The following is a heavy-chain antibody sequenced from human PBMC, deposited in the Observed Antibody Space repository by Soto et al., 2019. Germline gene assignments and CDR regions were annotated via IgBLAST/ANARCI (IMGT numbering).Heavy chain of an antibody. CDR3: ARDLGSGWYLFAD. Sequence: ASVKVSCKASGYTFTGYYMHWVRQSPGQGLEWMGWINPNSGGTNYAQKFQGWVTMTRDTSISTVSMELSRLRADDTPVYSCARDLGSGWYLFADWGWGTLVHVS. CDR1: GYTFTGYY. D-gene: IGHD6-19*01. CDR2: INPNSGGT. J-gene: IGHJ4*02. V-gene: IGHV1-2*04.